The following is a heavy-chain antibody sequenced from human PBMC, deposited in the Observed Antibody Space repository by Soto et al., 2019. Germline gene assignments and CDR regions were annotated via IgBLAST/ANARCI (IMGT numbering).Heavy chain of an antibody. CDR3: ARGKESYVDY. J-gene: IGHJ4*02. CDR1: GGTFSSYA. V-gene: IGHV1-69*12. CDR2: IIPIFGTA. Sequence: QVQLVQSGAEVKKPGSSVKVSCKASGGTFSSYAISWVRQAPGQGLEWMGGIIPIFGTANYAQKFQGRVTITEDDYTSTAYMELSSLRSEDTGGYYWARGKESYVDYWGQGTLVTVSS.